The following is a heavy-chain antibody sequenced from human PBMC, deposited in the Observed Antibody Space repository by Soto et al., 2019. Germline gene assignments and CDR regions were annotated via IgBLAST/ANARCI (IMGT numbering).Heavy chain of an antibody. CDR3: ARGFVGYSYGYELMVDY. Sequence: QVQLVESGGGVVQPGRSLRLSCAASGFTFSSYAMHWVRQAPGKGLEWVAVISYDGSNKYYADSVKGRFTISRDNSKNTLYLQMNSLRAEDTAVYYCARGFVGYSYGYELMVDYWGQGTMVTVSS. CDR2: ISYDGSNK. J-gene: IGHJ4*02. D-gene: IGHD5-18*01. CDR1: GFTFSSYA. V-gene: IGHV3-30-3*01.